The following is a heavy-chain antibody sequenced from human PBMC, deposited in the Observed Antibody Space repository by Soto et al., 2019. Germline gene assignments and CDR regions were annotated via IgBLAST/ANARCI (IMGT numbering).Heavy chain of an antibody. V-gene: IGHV5-51*01. Sequence: RGESLKISCKGSGYSFTNYWIAWVGEMPGKGLEWMGFIYPGDSDTRYSPSFQGQVTMSADKSISTAYLQWSSRKASDPAMYYCARRGDNGNEATYWGQGTLAPVSS. CDR1: GYSFTNYW. D-gene: IGHD1-20*01. J-gene: IGHJ4*02. CDR3: ARRGDNGNEATY. CDR2: IYPGDSDT.